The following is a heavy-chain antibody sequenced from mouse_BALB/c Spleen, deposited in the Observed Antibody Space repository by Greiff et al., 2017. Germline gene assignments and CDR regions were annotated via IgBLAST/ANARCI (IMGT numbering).Heavy chain of an antibody. CDR3: AEETWFAY. CDR1: GFTFSSFG. J-gene: IGHJ3*01. CDR2: ISSGSSTI. V-gene: IGHV5-17*02. Sequence: EVKVVESGGGLVQPGGSRKLSCAASGFTFSSFGMHWVRQAPEKGLEWVAYISSGSSTIYYADTVKGRFTISRDNPKNTLFLQMTSLRSEDTAMYYCAEETWFAYWGQGTLVTVSA.